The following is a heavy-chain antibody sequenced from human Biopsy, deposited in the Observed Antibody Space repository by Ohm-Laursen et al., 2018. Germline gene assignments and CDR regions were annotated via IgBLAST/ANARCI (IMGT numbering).Heavy chain of an antibody. CDR1: GYTLSRYD. CDR2: LNPVSGNS. Sequence: SAKASCKASGYTLSRYDITWGRQASGQGPEWIGWLNPVSGNSNFGQKFRGRVNVTSDTSISTAYMELSGLTSDDTATYYCGRAVRNQLLTDPWGQGTLVTVTS. D-gene: IGHD1-7*01. J-gene: IGHJ5*02. CDR3: GRAVRNQLLTDP. V-gene: IGHV1-8*01.